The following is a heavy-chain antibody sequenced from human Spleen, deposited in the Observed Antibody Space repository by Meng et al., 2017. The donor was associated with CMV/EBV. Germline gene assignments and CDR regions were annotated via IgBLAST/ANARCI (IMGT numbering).Heavy chain of an antibody. Sequence: SGGSIRTGGYYWTWIRQYPGKGLEWIGSIGFSGRTFYNPSLKSRITISADTSKNQFSLKLSSVTAAETAVYYCARVEDRFGEVPRADYWGQGTLVTVSS. D-gene: IGHD3-10*01. CDR1: GGSIRTGGYY. V-gene: IGHV4-31*02. CDR2: IGFSGRT. J-gene: IGHJ4*01. CDR3: ARVEDRFGEVPRADY.